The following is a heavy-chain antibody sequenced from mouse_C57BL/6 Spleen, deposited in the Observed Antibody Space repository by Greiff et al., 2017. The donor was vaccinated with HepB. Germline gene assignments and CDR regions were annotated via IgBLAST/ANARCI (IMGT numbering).Heavy chain of an antibody. CDR2: IDPSDSET. D-gene: IGHD2-1*01. J-gene: IGHJ4*01. CDR3: ARYGNPSYAMDY. V-gene: IGHV1-52*01. Sequence: VQLQQPGAELVRPGSSVKLSCKASGYTFTSYWMHWVKQRPIQGLEWIGNIDPSDSETHYNQKFKDKDTLTVDKSSSTAYMQLSSLTSEDSAVYYCARYGNPSYAMDYWGQGTSVTVSS. CDR1: GYTFTSYW.